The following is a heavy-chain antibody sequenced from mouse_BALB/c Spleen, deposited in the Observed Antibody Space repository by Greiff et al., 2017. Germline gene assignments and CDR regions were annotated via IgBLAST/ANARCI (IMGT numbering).Heavy chain of an antibody. J-gene: IGHJ1*01. CDR2: IYPGGGYT. CDR1: VYTFTNYW. V-gene: IGHV1-63*02. CDR3: ARGGYYGSSYDWYFDV. D-gene: IGHD1-1*01. Sequence: LQESGAELVRPGTSVKISCKASVYTFTNYWLGWVKQRPGHGLEWIGDIYPGGGYTNYNEKFKGKATLTADTSSSTAYMQLSSLTSEDSAVYFCARGGYYGSSYDWYFDVWGAGTTVTVSS.